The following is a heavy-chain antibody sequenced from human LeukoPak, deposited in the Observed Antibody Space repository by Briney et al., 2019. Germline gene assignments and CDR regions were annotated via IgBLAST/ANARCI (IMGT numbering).Heavy chain of an antibody. V-gene: IGHV4-59*01. CDR1: GGSISSYY. Sequence: SETLSLTCTVSGGSISSYYWSWIRQPPGKGLEWIGYIYYSGSTNYNPSLKSRVTISVDTSKNQFSLKLSSVTAADTAVYYCARSPVTTGYYFDYWGQGTLVTVSS. J-gene: IGHJ4*02. CDR3: ARSPVTTGYYFDY. D-gene: IGHD4-17*01. CDR2: IYYSGST.